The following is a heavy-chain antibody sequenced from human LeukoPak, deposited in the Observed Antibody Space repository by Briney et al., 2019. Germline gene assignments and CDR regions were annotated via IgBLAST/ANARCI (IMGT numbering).Heavy chain of an antibody. CDR3: ATSQTTSGRYGNASDI. J-gene: IGHJ3*02. Sequence: GGSLRLSCTSSEITFSSYWMSWVRQAPGKGLEWVANIKQDGSEKYYVDSLKGRFTISRDNAKNSLYLQMNSLRAEDTAVYYCATSQTTSGRYGNASDIWGQGTMVTVSS. D-gene: IGHD6-19*01. V-gene: IGHV3-7*01. CDR2: IKQDGSEK. CDR1: EITFSSYW.